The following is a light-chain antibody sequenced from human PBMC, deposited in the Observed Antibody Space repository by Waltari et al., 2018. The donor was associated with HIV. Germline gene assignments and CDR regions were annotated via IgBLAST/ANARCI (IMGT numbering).Light chain of an antibody. Sequence: QSALTQPASVSGSPGQSLTISCTGTSSNVGGYNLVSSYQQHPGKAPKLIIYEVSKRPSLVSNRFSGSKSGNTASLTISGLQAEDEADYYCCAYAGSTTYVIFGGGTKLTVL. V-gene: IGLV2-23*02. J-gene: IGLJ2*01. CDR1: SSNVGGYNL. CDR3: CAYAGSTTYVI. CDR2: EVS.